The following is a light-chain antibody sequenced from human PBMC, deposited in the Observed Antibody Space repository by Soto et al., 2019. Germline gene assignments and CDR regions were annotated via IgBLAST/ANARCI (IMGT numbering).Light chain of an antibody. CDR1: SSNIGACYD. CDR3: QSYHSSLSPPVV. Sequence: QSVLTQPPSVSGAPGQRVTISCTGSSSNIGACYDVHWYQQLPGTAPKLRIYGNSNRPSGVPDRFSGCKSGTFASLDITGRQGEDEADYYCQSYHSSLSPPVVFGGGTKLTVL. CDR2: GNS. V-gene: IGLV1-40*01. J-gene: IGLJ2*01.